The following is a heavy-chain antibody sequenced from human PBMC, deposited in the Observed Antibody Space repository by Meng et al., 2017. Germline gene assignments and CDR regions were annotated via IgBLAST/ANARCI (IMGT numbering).Heavy chain of an antibody. J-gene: IGHJ4*02. Sequence: HVQLQQSGPGLVKPSQTLPLTCAISGDSVASNSAACHWIRPSPSRGLEGLGRINYRSKWYSYYAVSVKSRKTIKPDTSKNEFSLQVTCVTPEDTAVYYCARGGGGRGLDYWGQGTLVTVSS. V-gene: IGHV6-1*01. D-gene: IGHD3-10*01. CDR1: GDSVASNSAA. CDR3: ARGGGGRGLDY. CDR2: INYRSKWYS.